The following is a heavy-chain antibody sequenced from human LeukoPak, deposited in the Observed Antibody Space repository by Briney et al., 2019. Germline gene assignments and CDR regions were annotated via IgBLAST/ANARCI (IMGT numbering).Heavy chain of an antibody. CDR1: GYTFTSYD. J-gene: IGHJ4*02. CDR2: MNPNSGNT. D-gene: IGHD6-13*01. V-gene: IGHV1-8*03. Sequence: ASVKVSCKASGYTFTSYDINWVRQATGQGLEWMGWMNPNSGNTGYAQKFQGRVTITRNTSISTAYMELSSLRSEDTAVYYCARAESIAAADFDYWGQGTLVTVSS. CDR3: ARAESIAAADFDY.